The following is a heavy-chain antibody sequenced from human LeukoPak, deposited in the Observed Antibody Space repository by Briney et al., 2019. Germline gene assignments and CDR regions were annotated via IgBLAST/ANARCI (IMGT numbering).Heavy chain of an antibody. J-gene: IGHJ4*02. CDR2: INSDGSST. Sequence: GGSLRLSCAASGFTFSSYWMHWVRQAPGKGLVWVSRINSDGSSTSYADSVKGRFTISRDNAKNTLYLQMNSLRAEDTAVYYCARGGCSITGCYEQGDYWGQGTLVTVSS. CDR1: GFTFSSYW. CDR3: ARGGCSITGCYEQGDY. D-gene: IGHD2-2*01. V-gene: IGHV3-74*01.